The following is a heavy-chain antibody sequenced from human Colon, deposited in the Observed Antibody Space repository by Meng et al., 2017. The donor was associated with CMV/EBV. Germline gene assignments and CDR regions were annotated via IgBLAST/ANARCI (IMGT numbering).Heavy chain of an antibody. Sequence: PCVAAGFTFSTYGMHWVRQAPGKGLEWVTFIQDDGSEKSYADSVKGRFTISRDNSKNTLSLQVDNVRGEDAAVYYCARGSTSWTYYFDYWGQGTQVTVSS. CDR1: GFTFSTYG. J-gene: IGHJ4*02. CDR3: ARGSTSWTYYFDY. V-gene: IGHV3-30*02. CDR2: IQDDGSEK. D-gene: IGHD6-13*01.